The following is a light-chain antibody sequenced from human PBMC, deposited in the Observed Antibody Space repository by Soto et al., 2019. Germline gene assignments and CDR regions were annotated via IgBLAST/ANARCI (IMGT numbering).Light chain of an antibody. Sequence: DIQMTQSPSSVSASVGDRVTITCRASQDIRSWLAWYQQRPGKAPKLLISAASSLQIAVPSRFSGSGSGTDFTLTISSLQPDDFATYYCQQSDTFPATFGGGTKVEIK. V-gene: IGKV1D-12*01. CDR2: AAS. J-gene: IGKJ4*01. CDR1: QDIRSW. CDR3: QQSDTFPAT.